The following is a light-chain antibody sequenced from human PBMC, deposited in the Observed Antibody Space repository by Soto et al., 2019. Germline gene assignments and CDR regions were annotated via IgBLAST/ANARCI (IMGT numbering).Light chain of an antibody. Sequence: QSVLTQPASVSGSAGESITISCTGTSSDVGGYNYVSWYQQHPGKAPKLMIYEVSNRPSGVSNRFSGSKSGNTASLTISGLQAEDEADYYCSSYTSSSTPYVVFGGGTKLTV. V-gene: IGLV2-14*01. CDR2: EVS. CDR1: SSDVGGYNY. CDR3: SSYTSSSTPYVV. J-gene: IGLJ2*01.